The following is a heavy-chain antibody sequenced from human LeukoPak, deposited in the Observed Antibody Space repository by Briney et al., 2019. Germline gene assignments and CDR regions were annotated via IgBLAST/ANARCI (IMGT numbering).Heavy chain of an antibody. CDR2: ISGSGGST. CDR3: AHNRGYSYGQVDY. D-gene: IGHD5-18*01. CDR1: GFTFSNHA. V-gene: IGHV3-23*01. Sequence: GGSLRLSCAASGFTFSNHAMSWVRQAPGKGLEWVSAISGSGGSTYYADSVKGRFTISRDNSKNTLYLQMNSLRAEDTAVYYCAHNRGYSYGQVDYWGQGTLVTVSS. J-gene: IGHJ4*02.